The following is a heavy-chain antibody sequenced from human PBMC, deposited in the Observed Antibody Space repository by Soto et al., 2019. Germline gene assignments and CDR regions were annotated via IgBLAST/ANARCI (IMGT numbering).Heavy chain of an antibody. D-gene: IGHD6-13*01. CDR3: ARNGGSTWYYFDS. J-gene: IGHJ4*02. CDR2: VSHRGST. CDR1: GGSFTGYY. Sequence: SETLCLTCAVNGGSFTGYYGCWIRQSPGKGLEWIGEVSHRGSTNYNPSLKSRVTISIDTSKNQFFLKLNSVTAADTGMYYCARNGGSTWYYFDSWGQGTVVTVSS. V-gene: IGHV4-34*01.